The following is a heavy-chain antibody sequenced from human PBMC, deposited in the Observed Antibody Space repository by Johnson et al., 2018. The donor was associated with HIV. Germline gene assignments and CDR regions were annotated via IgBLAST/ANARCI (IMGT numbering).Heavy chain of an antibody. CDR2: IDTDGSST. J-gene: IGHJ3*02. CDR3: AKVRRMDAFDI. CDR1: GFTFSSYW. V-gene: IGHV3-74*02. D-gene: IGHD2/OR15-2a*01. Sequence: VQLVESGGGLVQPGGSLRLSCAASGFTFSSYWMHWVRQAPGTGLVWVSRIDTDGSSTSYADSVKGRFTISRDNSKNTLYLQMNSLRAEDTAVYYCAKVRRMDAFDIWGQGTMVTVSS.